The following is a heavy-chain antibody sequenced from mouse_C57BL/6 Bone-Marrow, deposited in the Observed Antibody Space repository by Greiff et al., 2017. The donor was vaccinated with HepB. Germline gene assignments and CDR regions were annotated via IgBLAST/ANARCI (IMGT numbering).Heavy chain of an antibody. CDR1: GFTFSSYA. J-gene: IGHJ3*01. Sequence: EVMLVESGGGLVKPGGSLKLSCAASGFTFSSYAMSWVRQTPEKRLEWVATISDGGSYTYYPDNVKGRFTISRDNAKNNLYLQMSHLKSEDTAMYYCARRYGNYGFAYWGQGTRVTVSA. D-gene: IGHD2-1*01. V-gene: IGHV5-4*03. CDR2: ISDGGSYT. CDR3: ARRYGNYGFAY.